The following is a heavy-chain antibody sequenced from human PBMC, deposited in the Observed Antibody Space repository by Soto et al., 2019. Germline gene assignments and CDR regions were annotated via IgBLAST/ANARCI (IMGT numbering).Heavy chain of an antibody. CDR3: AYTDYPNDYGSGRRTRYGMDV. D-gene: IGHD3-10*01. Sequence: QITLKESGPTLVKPTQTLTLTCTFSGFSLSTSGVGVGWIRQPPGKALEWLALIYWDDDKRYSPSLKSRLTITKDTSKNQVVLTMTNMDPVDTATYYCAYTDYPNDYGSGRRTRYGMDVWGQGTTVTVSS. CDR1: GFSLSTSGVG. CDR2: IYWDDDK. V-gene: IGHV2-5*02. J-gene: IGHJ6*02.